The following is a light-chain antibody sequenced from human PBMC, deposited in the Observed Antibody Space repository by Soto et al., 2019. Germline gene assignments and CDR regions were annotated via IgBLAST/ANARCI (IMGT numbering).Light chain of an antibody. CDR2: GAS. J-gene: IGKJ1*01. Sequence: DIQVTQSPSSLSASGGDRVTISCRASQSIEYFLNWFQQKPGKAPKLLIHGASSLQSVVPSRFSGSGSGTDFTLTISSLQPDDSATYYCQQSYSSPRAFGQRTKVEI. V-gene: IGKV1-39*01. CDR3: QQSYSSPRA. CDR1: QSIEYF.